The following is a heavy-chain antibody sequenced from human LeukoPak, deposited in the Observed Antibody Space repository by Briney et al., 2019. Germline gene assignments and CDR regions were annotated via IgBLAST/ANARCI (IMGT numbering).Heavy chain of an antibody. Sequence: QSGRSLRLSCAASGFTFSNYGIRWVRQAPGKGLEWVGVIWHDGSNKYYGDSVKGRFTISRDNSKNTLYLQMSSLRVEDTAVYYCARQTATYDLDYWGQGTLVTVPS. CDR3: ARQTATYDLDY. CDR1: GFTFSNYG. V-gene: IGHV3-33*01. D-gene: IGHD3-3*01. CDR2: IWHDGSNK. J-gene: IGHJ4*02.